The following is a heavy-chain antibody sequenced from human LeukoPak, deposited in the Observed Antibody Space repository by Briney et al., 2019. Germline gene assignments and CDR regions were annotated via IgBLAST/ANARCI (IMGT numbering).Heavy chain of an antibody. J-gene: IGHJ4*02. V-gene: IGHV4-30-2*01. CDR3: ARVSSFGWVLLRGEDY. D-gene: IGHD1-26*01. CDR1: GASISSSGFY. Sequence: SETLSLTCTVSGASISSSGFYWSWIRQPPGKGLEWIGYIYYSGSTYYNPSLKSRVTISGERSKNQFSLKLSSVTAADTAVYYCARVSSFGWVLLRGEDYWGQGTLVTVSS. CDR2: IYYSGST.